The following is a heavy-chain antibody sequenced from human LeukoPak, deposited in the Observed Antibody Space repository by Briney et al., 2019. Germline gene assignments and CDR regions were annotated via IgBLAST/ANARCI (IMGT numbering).Heavy chain of an antibody. Sequence: SETLSLTCTVSDNSISSFYWSWIRQPPGKGLEWIGFVYKTGHTNYNPSLKSRVAISLDGSKSQVSLRLTSVTAADTAVYYCAPHRFGEPHFEYWGRGTLVSVSS. V-gene: IGHV4-59*08. CDR2: VYKTGHT. J-gene: IGHJ4*02. D-gene: IGHD3-10*01. CDR1: DNSISSFY. CDR3: APHRFGEPHFEY.